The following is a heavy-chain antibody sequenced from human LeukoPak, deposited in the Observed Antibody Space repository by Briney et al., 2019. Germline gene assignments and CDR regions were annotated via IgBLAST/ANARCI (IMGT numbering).Heavy chain of an antibody. Sequence: ASVKVSCKASGGTFSSYAISWVRQAPGQGLEWMGGIIPIFGTANYAQKFQGRVTITTDESTSTAYMELSSLRSEDTAVYYCASGGLTGSLSYYYYSYMDIWGKGTTVTVSS. CDR2: IIPIFGTA. CDR1: GGTFSSYA. V-gene: IGHV1-69*05. D-gene: IGHD1-20*01. CDR3: ASGGLTGSLSYYYYSYMDI. J-gene: IGHJ6*03.